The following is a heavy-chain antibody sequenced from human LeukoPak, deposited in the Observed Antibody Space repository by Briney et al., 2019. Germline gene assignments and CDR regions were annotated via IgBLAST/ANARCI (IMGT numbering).Heavy chain of an antibody. CDR1: GYTLTELS. CDR3: ATVADCSSTSCYSLFD. CDR2: FDPEDGET. D-gene: IGHD2-2*01. Sequence: ASVKVSCKVSGYTLTELSMHWVRQAPGKGLEWMGGFDPEDGETIYARKFQGRVTMTEDTSTDTAYMELSSLRSEDTAVYYCATVADCSSTSCYSLFDWGQGTLVTVSS. V-gene: IGHV1-24*01. J-gene: IGHJ4*02.